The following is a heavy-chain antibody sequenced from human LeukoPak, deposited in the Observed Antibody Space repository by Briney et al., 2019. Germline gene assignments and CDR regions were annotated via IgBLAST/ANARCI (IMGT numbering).Heavy chain of an antibody. CDR3: ARELGLYYGLDV. Sequence: ASVKVSCKASGYTFTSYGISWVRQAPGQGLEWMGWISAYNGNTNYAQKLQGRVTVTTDTSTSTAYMELRSLRSDDTAVYYCARELGLYYGLDVWGQGTAVTVSS. CDR1: GYTFTSYG. V-gene: IGHV1-18*01. D-gene: IGHD3-16*01. CDR2: ISAYNGNT. J-gene: IGHJ6*02.